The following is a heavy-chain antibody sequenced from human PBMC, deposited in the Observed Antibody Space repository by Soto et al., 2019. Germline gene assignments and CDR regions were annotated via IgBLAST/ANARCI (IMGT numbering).Heavy chain of an antibody. V-gene: IGHV4-59*01. J-gene: IGHJ6*03. CDR1: GGSISSYY. CDR3: ARGNDWRYYYYYMDV. Sequence: SETLSLTCTVSGGSISSYYWSWIRQPPGKGLEWIGYIYYSGSTNYNPSLKSRVTISVDTSKNQFSLKLSSVTAADTAVYYCARGNDWRYYYYYMDVWGKGTTVTVSS. D-gene: IGHD3-9*01. CDR2: IYYSGST.